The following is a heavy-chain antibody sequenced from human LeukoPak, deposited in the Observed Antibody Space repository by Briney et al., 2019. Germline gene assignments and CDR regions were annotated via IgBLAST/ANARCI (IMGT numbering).Heavy chain of an antibody. CDR3: ERDRDYYGFDP. Sequence: PGGSLRLSCAASGFTVSSNYMSWVRQAPGKGLEWVSVIYSGGSTYYADSVKGRFTISRDNSKNTLYLQMNSLRAEDTAVYYRERDRDYYGFDPWGQGTLVTVSS. D-gene: IGHD3-10*01. J-gene: IGHJ5*02. CDR1: GFTVSSNY. V-gene: IGHV3-53*01. CDR2: IYSGGST.